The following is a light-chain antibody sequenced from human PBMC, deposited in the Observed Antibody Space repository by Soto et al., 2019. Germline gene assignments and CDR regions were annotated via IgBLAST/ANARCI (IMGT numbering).Light chain of an antibody. Sequence: IVLTQSPGTLSLSTGERATLSCRSSQSVSSTYLGWYQQKPGQAPRLLIYGASIRATDIPDRFSGSGSGTDFTLTISRLEPEYFAVYYCEQYGSSPRTFGQGTKVDIK. CDR2: GAS. CDR1: QSVSSTY. J-gene: IGKJ1*01. CDR3: EQYGSSPRT. V-gene: IGKV3-20*01.